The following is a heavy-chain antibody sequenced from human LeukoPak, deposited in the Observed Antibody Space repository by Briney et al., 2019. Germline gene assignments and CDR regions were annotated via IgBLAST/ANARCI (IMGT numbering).Heavy chain of an antibody. CDR2: ISSSGSGSTK. CDR1: GFTFSSYD. CDR3: ARDREFSSGWYFDN. J-gene: IGHJ4*02. Sequence: PGGSLRLSCAASGFTFSSYDMNWVRQAPGQGLEWVSYISSSGSGSTKFYADSVKGRFTISRDNAENSLYLQMSSLRGEDTAVYYCARDREFSSGWYFDNWGQGTLVTVSS. D-gene: IGHD6-19*01. V-gene: IGHV3-48*03.